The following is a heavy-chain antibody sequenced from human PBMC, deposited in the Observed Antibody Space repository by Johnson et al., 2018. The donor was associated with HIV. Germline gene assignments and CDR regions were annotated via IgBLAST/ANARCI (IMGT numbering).Heavy chain of an antibody. CDR3: ARGLTIFGVVTDAFDS. D-gene: IGHD3-3*01. CDR2: ISSDGSAK. J-gene: IGHJ3*02. Sequence: VQLVESGGGVAQPGRSLRLSCAASGFSFSNYAVHWVRQAPGKGLEWVAVISSDGSAKYYADSVKGPFTISRDNSKNTLYLQMGSLRAEDMAVYYCARGLTIFGVVTDAFDSWGQGTMVTVSS. V-gene: IGHV3-30*14. CDR1: GFSFSNYA.